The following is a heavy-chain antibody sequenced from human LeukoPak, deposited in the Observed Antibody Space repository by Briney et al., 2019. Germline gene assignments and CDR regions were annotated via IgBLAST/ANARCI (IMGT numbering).Heavy chain of an antibody. V-gene: IGHV1-69*13. Sequence: ASVKVSCKASGGTFSSYAISWVRQAPGQGLEWMGGIIPIFGTANYAQKFQGRVTITADESTSTAYMELSSLRSEDTAVYYCASGAHDYGDLYFDYWGQGTLVTVSS. CDR3: ASGAHDYGDLYFDY. D-gene: IGHD4-17*01. J-gene: IGHJ4*02. CDR1: GGTFSSYA. CDR2: IIPIFGTA.